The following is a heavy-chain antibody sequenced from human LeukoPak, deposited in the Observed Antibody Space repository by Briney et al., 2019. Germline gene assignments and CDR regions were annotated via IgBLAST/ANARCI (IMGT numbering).Heavy chain of an antibody. CDR1: GFTVSSNY. Sequence: GGSLRLSCVASGFTVSSNYMSWVRQAPGKGLEGVSIIYSGGSTYYADSVKGRFTISRDNSKNTLYLQLNSLRAEDTAVYYCARALPFFGVGDYGMDVWGQGTTVTVSS. CDR3: ARALPFFGVGDYGMDV. J-gene: IGHJ6*02. V-gene: IGHV3-66*01. D-gene: IGHD3-3*01. CDR2: IYSGGST.